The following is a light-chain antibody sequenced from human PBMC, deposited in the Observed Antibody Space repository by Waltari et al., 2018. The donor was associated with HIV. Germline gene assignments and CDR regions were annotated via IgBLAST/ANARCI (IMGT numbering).Light chain of an antibody. J-gene: IGLJ2*01. Sequence: QSALTQPASVSGSHGQSITISCTGTSSDIGGYKYVSCYQQHPAKAPKVMIDEGSNRPSGVSNRFAGSNAGNAASLTISGLQAEDEADYYCSSYTSSSTLVFGGGTKLTVL. V-gene: IGLV2-14*01. CDR1: SSDIGGYKY. CDR2: EGS. CDR3: SSYTSSSTLV.